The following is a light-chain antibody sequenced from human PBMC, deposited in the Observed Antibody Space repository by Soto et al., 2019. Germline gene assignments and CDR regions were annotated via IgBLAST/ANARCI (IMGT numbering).Light chain of an antibody. CDR2: GAS. Sequence: EIVLTQSPGTLSLSPGERATLSCRASQSVSNNYLAWYQQKPGQAPRLPIYGASNRATGIPDRFSGSGSGTDFTLTISRLEPEDFAVYYSQQYGRSGTFGQGTKVDI. V-gene: IGKV3-20*01. CDR1: QSVSNNY. CDR3: QQYGRSGT. J-gene: IGKJ1*01.